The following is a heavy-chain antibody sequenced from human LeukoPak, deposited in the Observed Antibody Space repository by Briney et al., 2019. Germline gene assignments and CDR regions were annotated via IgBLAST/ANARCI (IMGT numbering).Heavy chain of an antibody. CDR3: ARAAYGNNPTHFDY. J-gene: IGHJ4*02. V-gene: IGHV1-2*06. Sequence: ASVKVSCKASGYTFTDYYIHWVRQAPGHGLQWMGRINPNSGGADYAQNFQGRVTMTRDTSTSAIYMQLIWLRSEDTAVYYCARAAYGNNPTHFDYWGQGTLVTVSS. CDR2: INPNSGGA. D-gene: IGHD4-11*01. CDR1: GYTFTDYY.